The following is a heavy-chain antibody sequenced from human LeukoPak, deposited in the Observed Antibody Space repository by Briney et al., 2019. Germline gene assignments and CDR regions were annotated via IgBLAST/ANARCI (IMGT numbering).Heavy chain of an antibody. CDR1: GVSFSGYY. CDR2: INHSGST. Sequence: SETLSLTCAAYGVSFSGYYWSWIRQPPGKGLEWIGEINHSGSTNYNPSLKSRVTISVDTSKNKFSLKLSSVTAADTAVYYCARGRKRLLRDYFDYWGQGTLVTVSS. V-gene: IGHV4-34*01. D-gene: IGHD2-15*01. CDR3: ARGRKRLLRDYFDY. J-gene: IGHJ4*02.